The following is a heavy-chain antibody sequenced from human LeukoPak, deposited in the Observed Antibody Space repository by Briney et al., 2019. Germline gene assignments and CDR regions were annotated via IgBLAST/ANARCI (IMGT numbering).Heavy chain of an antibody. CDR1: GFTFSSYG. J-gene: IGHJ6*02. V-gene: IGHV3-33*01. CDR3: ARGVSGCSGRYYYYAIDV. Sequence: PGGSLRLSCAASGFTFSSYGMHWVRQAPGKGLEWVTVIWNDGSNTYYEDSVKGRFTISRDNPKNTLYLQLNSLRAEDTAMYYCARGVSGCSGRYYYYAIDVWGQGTTVTVSS. D-gene: IGHD3-10*01. CDR2: IWNDGSNT.